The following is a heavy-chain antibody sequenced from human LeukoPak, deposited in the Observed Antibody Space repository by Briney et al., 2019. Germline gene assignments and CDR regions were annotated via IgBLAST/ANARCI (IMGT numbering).Heavy chain of an antibody. CDR3: TRGQGLYF. CDR1: GFTFSDST. CDR2: VRRKTYGGAA. J-gene: IGHJ2*01. Sequence: GGSLRLSCTGSGFTFSDSTMTWFRQAPGRGPEWVGFVRRKTYGGAALYAASVKGRFIITRDDSTSTAYLQMNNLKIEDTGVYYCTRGQGLYFWGRGTLVTVSS. V-gene: IGHV3-49*03. D-gene: IGHD2-8*01.